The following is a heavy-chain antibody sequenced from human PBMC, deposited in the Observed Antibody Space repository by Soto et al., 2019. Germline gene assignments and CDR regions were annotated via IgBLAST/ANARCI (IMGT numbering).Heavy chain of an antibody. Sequence: SETLSLTCTVSGVSISSSDYYWSWIGQPPGTGLEWIGYIYYSGSTFYNPSLKSRVTISVDTSKNQFSLKLTSVTAADTAVYYCARGRRVTTGLKNSFHPWGQGTRVTVSS. V-gene: IGHV4-30-4*01. CDR2: IYYSGST. D-gene: IGHD1-1*01. J-gene: IGHJ5*02. CDR3: ARGRRVTTGLKNSFHP. CDR1: GVSISSSDYY.